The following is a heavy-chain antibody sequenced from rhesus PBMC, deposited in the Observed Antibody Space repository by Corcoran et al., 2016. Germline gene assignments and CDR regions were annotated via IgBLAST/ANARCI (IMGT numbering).Heavy chain of an antibody. J-gene: IGHJ2*01. CDR2: IYWNDNK. CDR1: GFAVTASGTG. CDR3: ARVMGLYWYFEL. V-gene: IGHV2-95*01. D-gene: IGHD1-44*01. Sequence: QVTLKESGPALVKATQTLTLTCIVSGFAVTASGTGVGWIRQPPGKALEWLANIYWNDNKYYSTSLKRRLTISRDTSKNQIFLTMTDMDPLDTATYYCARVMGLYWYFELWGPGTPVTISS.